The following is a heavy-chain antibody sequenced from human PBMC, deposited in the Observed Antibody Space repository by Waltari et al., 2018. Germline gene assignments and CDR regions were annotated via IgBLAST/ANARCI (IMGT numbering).Heavy chain of an antibody. Sequence: ITLTESGPTLVKPTQRLTLTCNFSGFSLGTTGAGVGWVRQPPGKALDWLSLIHWNNERRFNPSLNGRLTISKDTSTNQVVLTLNDVDPVDTATYFCVHSRGLTYAIQPRLDAFDVWGQGTMVTVSS. V-gene: IGHV2-5*01. CDR1: GFSLGTTGAG. D-gene: IGHD2-21*01. J-gene: IGHJ3*01. CDR3: VHSRGLTYAIQPRLDAFDV. CDR2: IHWNNER.